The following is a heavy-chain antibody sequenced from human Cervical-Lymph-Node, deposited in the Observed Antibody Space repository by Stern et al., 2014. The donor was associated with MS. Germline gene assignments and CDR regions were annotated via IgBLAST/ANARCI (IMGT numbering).Heavy chain of an antibody. CDR1: GDSMSSRSYY. D-gene: IGHD6-6*01. V-gene: IGHV4-31*03. CDR2: IYYGGST. J-gene: IGHJ6*02. CDR3: AREMYSSSYYGLDV. Sequence: VQLVEYGPGLVRPSETLSLTCTVSGDSMSSRSYYWTWIRQHPEKGLEWIGYIYYGGSTSYNPSLRGRVTISVDTSQNQFFLRLTSVTAADTAVYYCAREMYSSSYYGLDVWGQGATVTVSS.